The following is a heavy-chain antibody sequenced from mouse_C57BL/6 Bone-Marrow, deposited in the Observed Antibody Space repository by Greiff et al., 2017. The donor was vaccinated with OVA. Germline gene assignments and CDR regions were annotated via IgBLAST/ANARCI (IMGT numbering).Heavy chain of an antibody. V-gene: IGHV2-9-1*01. J-gene: IGHJ3*01. CDR2: IWPGGGT. CDR1: GFSLTSYA. Sequence: VQLQQSGPGLVAPSQSLSITCTVSGFSLTSYAISWVRQTPGQGLEWIGVIWPGGGTNYNSALKYRLSISKDNSKSQFFIKMNSLQTDDTAEDYCARNRGSGWLAYWGQGTLVTVSA. CDR3: ARNRGSGWLAY. D-gene: IGHD1-1*01.